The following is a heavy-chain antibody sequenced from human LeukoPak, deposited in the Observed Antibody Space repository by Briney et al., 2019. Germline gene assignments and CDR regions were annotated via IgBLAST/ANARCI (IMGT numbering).Heavy chain of an antibody. CDR3: AAWGNAFDI. V-gene: IGHV4-59*01. CDR1: GGSISSYY. J-gene: IGHJ3*02. Sequence: SETLSLTCTVSGGSISSYYWSWIRQPPGKGLEWIGYIYYSGSTNYNPSLKSRVTISVDTSKNQFSLKLSSVTAANTAVYYCAAWGNAFDIWGQGTMVTVSS. CDR2: IYYSGST. D-gene: IGHD3-16*01.